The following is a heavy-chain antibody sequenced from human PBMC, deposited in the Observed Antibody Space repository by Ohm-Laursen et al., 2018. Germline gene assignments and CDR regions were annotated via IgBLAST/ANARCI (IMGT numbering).Heavy chain of an antibody. CDR3: AKGDTSTDAFDI. CDR2: ISYDGSNK. V-gene: IGHV3-30*18. J-gene: IGHJ3*02. CDR1: GFIFSYYG. Sequence: SLRLSCAASGFIFSYYGIHWVRQAPGKGLEWVAVISYDGSNKYYVDSVKGRFTISRDNSKNTLYLQMDSLRAEDTAVYYCAKGDTSTDAFDIWGQGTMVTVSS.